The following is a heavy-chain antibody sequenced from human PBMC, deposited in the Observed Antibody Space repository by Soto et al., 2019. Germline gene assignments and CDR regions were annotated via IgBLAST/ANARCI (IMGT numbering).Heavy chain of an antibody. D-gene: IGHD6-13*01. CDR2: IYYSGST. Sequence: SETLSLTCTVSGGSISSYYWGWIRQPPGKGLEWIGSIYYSGSTYYNPSLKSRVTISVDTSKNQFSLKLSSVTAADTAVYYCARVIATAVHWFDPWGQGTLVTVSS. CDR1: GGSISSYY. CDR3: ARVIATAVHWFDP. V-gene: IGHV4-39*07. J-gene: IGHJ5*02.